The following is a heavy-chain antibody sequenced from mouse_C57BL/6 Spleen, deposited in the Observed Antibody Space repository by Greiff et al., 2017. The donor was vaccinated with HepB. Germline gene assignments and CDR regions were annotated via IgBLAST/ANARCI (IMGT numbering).Heavy chain of an antibody. CDR1: GYSFTGYY. D-gene: IGHD1-1*01. J-gene: IGHJ2*01. CDR2: INPSTGGT. Sequence: EVQLQQSGPELVKPGASVKISCKASGYSFTGYYMHWVKQSSEKSLEWIGEINPSTGGTSYNQKFKGKATLTVDKSSSTAYMQLKSLTSEDSAVYYCARGITTVVAENYFDYWGQGTTLTVSS. V-gene: IGHV1-43*01. CDR3: ARGITTVVAENYFDY.